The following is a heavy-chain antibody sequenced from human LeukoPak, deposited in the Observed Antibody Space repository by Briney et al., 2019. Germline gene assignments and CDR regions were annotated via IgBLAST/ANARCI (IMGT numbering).Heavy chain of an antibody. J-gene: IGHJ4*02. CDR1: GYTFTSYD. Sequence: ASVKVSCKASGYTFTSYDINWVRQATGQGLEWMGWMNPNSGNTGYAQKFQGRVTMTRNASISTAYMELSSLRSEDTAVYYCASSITARPMRKRDFDYWGQGTLVTVSS. CDR2: MNPNSGNT. V-gene: IGHV1-8*01. D-gene: IGHD5-12*01. CDR3: ASSITARPMRKRDFDY.